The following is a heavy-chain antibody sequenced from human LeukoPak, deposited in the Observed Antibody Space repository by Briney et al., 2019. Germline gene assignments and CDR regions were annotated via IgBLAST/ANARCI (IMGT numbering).Heavy chain of an antibody. D-gene: IGHD3-10*01. Sequence: GGSLRLSCAASGFTFSSYWMSWVRQAPGKGLAGVANIKQDGREKYYVDSVKGRFTISRDNAKNSLYLQMNSLRVDDTAVYFCAKDFYGSGFDYWGQGTLVTVSS. J-gene: IGHJ4*02. CDR3: AKDFYGSGFDY. CDR2: IKQDGREK. CDR1: GFTFSSYW. V-gene: IGHV3-7*01.